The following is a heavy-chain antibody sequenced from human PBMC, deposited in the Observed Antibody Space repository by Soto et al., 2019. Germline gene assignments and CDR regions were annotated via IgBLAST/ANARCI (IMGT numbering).Heavy chain of an antibody. CDR2: IYYSGST. V-gene: IGHV4-39*01. J-gene: IGHJ4*02. CDR3: ARSHPLWRLRATYFDY. Sequence: SETLSLTCTVSCGSISSSSYYWGWIRQPPGKGLEWIGSIYYSGSTYYNPSLKSRVTISVDTSKNQFSLKLSSVTAADTAVYYCARSHPLWRLRATYFDYWGQGTLVTVSS. D-gene: IGHD5-12*01. CDR1: CGSISSSSYY.